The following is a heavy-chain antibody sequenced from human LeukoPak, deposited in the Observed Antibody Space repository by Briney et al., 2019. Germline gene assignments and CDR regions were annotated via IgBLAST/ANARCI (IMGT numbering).Heavy chain of an antibody. Sequence: PGRSLRLSCAASGFTFSSYGMHWVRQAPGKGLEWVAVIWYDGSNKYYADSVKGRFTISRDNSKNTLYLQMNSLRAEDTAVYYCARVRGSNWFDPWGQGTLVTVSS. CDR3: ARVRGSNWFDP. D-gene: IGHD3-16*01. CDR1: GFTFSSYG. CDR2: IWYDGSNK. V-gene: IGHV3-33*01. J-gene: IGHJ5*02.